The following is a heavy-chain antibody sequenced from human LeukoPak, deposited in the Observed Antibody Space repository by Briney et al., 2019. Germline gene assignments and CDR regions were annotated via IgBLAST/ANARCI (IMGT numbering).Heavy chain of an antibody. V-gene: IGHV4-34*01. CDR2: INHTGTT. J-gene: IGHJ6*03. CDR3: ARGAADRNNYYYYIDV. D-gene: IGHD1/OR15-1a*01. CDR1: EFSVGSNY. Sequence: GSLRLSCAASEFSVGSNYMTWVRQAPGKGLEWLGEINHTGTTNYNPSLKSRGTLSVDTSKNQFSLKLKSVTAADTAVYYCARGAADRNNYYYYIDVWGNGTTVTVSS.